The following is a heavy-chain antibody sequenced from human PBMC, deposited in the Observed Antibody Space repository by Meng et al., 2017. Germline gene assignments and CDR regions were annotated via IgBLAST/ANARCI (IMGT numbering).Heavy chain of an antibody. D-gene: IGHD6-19*01. J-gene: IGHJ6*02. V-gene: IGHV3-21*01. CDR1: GFTFSSYS. Sequence: GGSLRLSCAASGFTFSSYSMNWVRQAPGKGLEWVSSISSSSSYIYYADSVKGRFTISRDNAKNSLYLQMNSLRAEDTAVYYCARDRPLYSSGWTDYYYYGMDVWGQGTTVTVSS. CDR2: ISSSSSYI. CDR3: ARDRPLYSSGWTDYYYYGMDV.